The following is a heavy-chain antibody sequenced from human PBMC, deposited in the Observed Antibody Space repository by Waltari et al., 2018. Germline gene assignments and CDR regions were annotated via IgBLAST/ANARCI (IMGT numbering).Heavy chain of an antibody. CDR1: GGSFSDYY. J-gene: IGHJ5*01. CDR2: INHSGAT. D-gene: IGHD3-10*01. CDR3: ASGRLTMVRGVNS. V-gene: IGHV4-34*01. Sequence: QVQLQQWGAGLLKPSETLSLTCAVYGGSFSDYYWTWIRQPPGKGLEGIGEINHSGATDYNPSLQSRFTISVDTSKNQRSLKLNAVTAADTAVYFCASGRLTMVRGVNSGGQGTLVTVSS.